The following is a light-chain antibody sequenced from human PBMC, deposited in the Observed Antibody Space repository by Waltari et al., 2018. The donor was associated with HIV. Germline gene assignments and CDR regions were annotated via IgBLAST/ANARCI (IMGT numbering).Light chain of an antibody. Sequence: SSELTQDPAVSVALGQTIRMTCQGASPRRNYASWSQQKPGQAPILVIYGRNNRPSGIPDRFSGSSSGNTASLTITGAQAEDEADYYCNSRDSSGQHLRLFGGGTSLTVL. CDR3: NSRDSSGQHLRL. J-gene: IGLJ3*02. CDR2: GRN. CDR1: SPRRNY. V-gene: IGLV3-19*01.